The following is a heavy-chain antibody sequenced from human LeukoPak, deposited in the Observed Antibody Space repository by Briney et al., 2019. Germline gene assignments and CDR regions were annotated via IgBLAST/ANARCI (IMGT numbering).Heavy chain of an antibody. Sequence: ASVKVSCKASGYTFTSYAMHWVRQAPGQRLEWMGWINAGNGNTKYSQEFQGRVTITRDTSASTACMELSSLRSEDMAVYYCARGKWELAYFDYWGQGTLVTVSS. CDR3: ARGKWELAYFDY. CDR2: INAGNGNT. CDR1: GYTFTSYA. V-gene: IGHV1-3*03. J-gene: IGHJ4*02. D-gene: IGHD1-26*01.